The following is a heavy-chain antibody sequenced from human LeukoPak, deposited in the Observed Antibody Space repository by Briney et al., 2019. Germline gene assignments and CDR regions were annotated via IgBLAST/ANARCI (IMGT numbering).Heavy chain of an antibody. V-gene: IGHV4-39*07. Sequence: PSETLSLTCTVSGGSISSSSYYWGWIRQPPGKGLEWIGSIYYSGSTYYNPSLKSRVTISVDTSKNQFSLKLSSVTAADTAVYYCARGGDWGRRGGYYFDYWGQGTLVTVSS. CDR3: ARGGDWGRRGGYYFDY. CDR1: GGSISSSSYY. D-gene: IGHD7-27*01. CDR2: IYYSGST. J-gene: IGHJ4*02.